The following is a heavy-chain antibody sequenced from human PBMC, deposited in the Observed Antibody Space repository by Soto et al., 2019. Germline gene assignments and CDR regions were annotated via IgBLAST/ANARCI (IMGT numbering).Heavy chain of an antibody. Sequence: PSETLSLTCTVSGGSISSSSYYWGWIRQPPGKGLEWIGSIYYSGSTYYNPSLKSRVTISVDTSKNQFSLKLTSVTAADTAVYYCASRQGCRGFDPWGQGTLVTVSS. CDR2: IYYSGST. CDR3: ASRQGCRGFDP. J-gene: IGHJ5*02. D-gene: IGHD2-15*01. CDR1: GGSISSSSYY. V-gene: IGHV4-39*01.